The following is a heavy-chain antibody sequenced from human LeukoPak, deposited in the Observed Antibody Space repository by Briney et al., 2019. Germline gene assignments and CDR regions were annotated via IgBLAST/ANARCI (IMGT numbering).Heavy chain of an antibody. Sequence: GGSLRLSCAASGFTFSSYSMNWVRQAPGKGLEWVSYISSSSSTIYYADSVKGRFTISRDNAKNSLYLQMNSLRAEDTAVYYCARERGPGFTMIVVLDAFDIWGQGTMVTVSS. J-gene: IGHJ3*02. CDR3: ARERGPGFTMIVVLDAFDI. D-gene: IGHD3-22*01. V-gene: IGHV3-48*04. CDR1: GFTFSSYS. CDR2: ISSSSSTI.